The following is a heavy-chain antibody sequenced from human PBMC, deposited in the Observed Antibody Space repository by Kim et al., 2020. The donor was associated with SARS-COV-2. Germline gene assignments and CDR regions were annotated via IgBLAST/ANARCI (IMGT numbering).Heavy chain of an antibody. J-gene: IGHJ6*02. Sequence: TPSLKSRVTISVDTSKNQFSLKLSSVTAADTAVYYCASPGTDYYSYGMDVWGQGTPVTVSS. CDR3: ASPGTDYYSYGMDV. V-gene: IGHV4-39*01.